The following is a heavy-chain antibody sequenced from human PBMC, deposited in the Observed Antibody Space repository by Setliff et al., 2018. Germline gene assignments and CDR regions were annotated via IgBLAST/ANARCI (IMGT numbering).Heavy chain of an antibody. CDR2: IGHDDIT. Sequence: PGGSLRLSCAASGFTFYNSAMSWVRQAPGKGLEWISLIGHDDITYYADSVKGRFTISRDNAKNSLYPQMNSLRAEDTAVYYCAKDPRDTYYNFGYWGQGTLVTVSS. CDR1: GFTFYNSA. J-gene: IGHJ4*02. D-gene: IGHD3-3*01. V-gene: IGHV3-23*01. CDR3: AKDPRDTYYNFGY.